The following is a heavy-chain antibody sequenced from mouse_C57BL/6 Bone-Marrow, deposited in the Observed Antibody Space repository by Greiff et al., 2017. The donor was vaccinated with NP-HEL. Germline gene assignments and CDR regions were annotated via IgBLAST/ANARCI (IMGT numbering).Heavy chain of an antibody. D-gene: IGHD1-1*01. J-gene: IGHJ4*01. Sequence: EVQLQQSGPELVKPGASVKISCKASGYTFTDYYMNWVKQSHGKSLEWIGDINPNNGGTSYNQKFKGKATLTVDKSSSTAYMELRSLTSEDSAVYYCARSASYYYGSSYYAMDYWGQGTSVTVSS. CDR2: INPNNGGT. V-gene: IGHV1-26*01. CDR3: ARSASYYYGSSYYAMDY. CDR1: GYTFTDYY.